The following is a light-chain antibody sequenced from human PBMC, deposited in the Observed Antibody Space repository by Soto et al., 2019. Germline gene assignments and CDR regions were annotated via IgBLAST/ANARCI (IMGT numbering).Light chain of an antibody. CDR2: AAS. CDR3: QQLNSYPIT. J-gene: IGKJ5*01. CDR1: QGINNY. V-gene: IGKV1-9*01. Sequence: IQLTQSPSSLSASAGDRVTITCRASQGINNYLAWYQQKPGKAPELLIYAASTLQTGVPSRFSGSGSGTDFTLTISSLQPEDFATYYCQQLNSYPITFAQGTRLEIK.